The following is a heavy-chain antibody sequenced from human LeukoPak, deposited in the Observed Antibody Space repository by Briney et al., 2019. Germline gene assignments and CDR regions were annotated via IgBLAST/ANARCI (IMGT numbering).Heavy chain of an antibody. Sequence: GSLRLSCTASGFTFSNYAMHWVRQAPGKGLEWVAVISYDGSNKYYVDSVKGRFTISRDNSKNTLYLQMNSLRAEDTAVYYCARDGGSGWSSAFLDHWGQGTLVTVSS. V-gene: IGHV3-30-3*01. CDR3: ARDGGSGWSSAFLDH. CDR1: GFTFSNYA. CDR2: ISYDGSNK. J-gene: IGHJ4*02. D-gene: IGHD6-19*01.